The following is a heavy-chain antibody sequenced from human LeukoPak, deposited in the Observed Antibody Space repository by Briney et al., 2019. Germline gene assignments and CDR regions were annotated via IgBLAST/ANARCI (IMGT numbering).Heavy chain of an antibody. CDR3: ARESKVGAIFH. J-gene: IGHJ4*02. CDR1: GGSISSGSYY. V-gene: IGHV4-61*02. Sequence: SQTLSLTCTVSGGSISSGSYYWSWIRQPAGKGLEWIGRIYTSGSTNYNPSLKSRVTISVDTSKNQFSLKLSSVPSADTAVYYCARESKVGAIFHWGQGTLVTVSS. CDR2: IYTSGST. D-gene: IGHD1-26*01.